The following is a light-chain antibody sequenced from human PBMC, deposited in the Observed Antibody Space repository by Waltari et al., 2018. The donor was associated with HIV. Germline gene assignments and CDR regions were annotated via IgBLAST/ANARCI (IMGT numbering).Light chain of an antibody. CDR1: QSVLYSSNNKNF. V-gene: IGKV4-1*01. J-gene: IGKJ1*01. CDR3: EQYYTTRGG. Sequence: DTVMTQSPDSLAVSLGERATIHCKSSQSVLYSSNNKNFLAWFQQKQGQPPKLLIYWASTREAGVDSRFGGSGSGTKFTRTISSLQAEEVACYYGEQYYTTRGGFGQGTTVEIK. CDR2: WAS.